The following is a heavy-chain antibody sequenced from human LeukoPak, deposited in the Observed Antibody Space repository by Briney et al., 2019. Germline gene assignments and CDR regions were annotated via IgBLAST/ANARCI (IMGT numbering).Heavy chain of an antibody. J-gene: IGHJ4*02. V-gene: IGHV3-21*01. CDR2: ISSSSSYI. CDR3: ARSWLVPRKKYYFDY. CDR1: GFTFSSYS. D-gene: IGHD6-19*01. Sequence: GGSLRLSCAASGFTFSSYSMNWVRQAPGKGLEWVSSISSSSSYIYYADSVKGRFTISRDNAKNSLYLQMNSLRAEDTAVYYCARSWLVPRKKYYFDYWGQGTLVTVSS.